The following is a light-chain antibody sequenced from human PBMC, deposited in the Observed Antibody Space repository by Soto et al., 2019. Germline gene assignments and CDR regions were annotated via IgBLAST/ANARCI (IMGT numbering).Light chain of an antibody. Sequence: DIVMTQSPDSLAVSLGERATINCKSSQSVLYSSNNRNYLAWYQQKLGQSPKLLIYWASTRESGVPDRFSGSGSETDFTLTISSLQAEDVAVYYCQQYYGTPRTFGQGTKVEGK. V-gene: IGKV4-1*01. J-gene: IGKJ1*01. CDR2: WAS. CDR3: QQYYGTPRT. CDR1: QSVLYSSNNRNY.